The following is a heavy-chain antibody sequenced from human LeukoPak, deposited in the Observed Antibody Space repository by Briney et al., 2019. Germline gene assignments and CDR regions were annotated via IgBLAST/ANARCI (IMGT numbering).Heavy chain of an antibody. D-gene: IGHD2/OR15-2a*01. CDR3: ARGNMSPSAY. CDR2: VSTYNGNT. CDR1: CYTFTDYG. J-gene: IGHJ4*02. Sequence: GASVKVSCKASCYTFTDYGITWVRQAPGQGLEWMGWVSTYNGNTNYAQNLQGRVTMTTDTYTSTAYMELRSLRPDDTAVYYCARGNMSPSAYWGQGTLVTVSS. V-gene: IGHV1-18*01.